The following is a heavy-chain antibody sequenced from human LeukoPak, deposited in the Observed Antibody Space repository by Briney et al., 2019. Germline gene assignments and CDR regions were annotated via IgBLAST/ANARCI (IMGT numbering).Heavy chain of an antibody. CDR2: ISGSGGST. V-gene: IGHV3-23*01. J-gene: IGHJ4*02. Sequence: GGSLRLSCAASGFTFSSYAMSWVRQAPGKGLEWVSAISGSGGSTYYADSVKGRFAISRDNSKNTLYLQMNSLRAEDTAVYYCAKASTRGYGDYAHLDYWGQGTLVTVSS. CDR1: GFTFSSYA. D-gene: IGHD4-17*01. CDR3: AKASTRGYGDYAHLDY.